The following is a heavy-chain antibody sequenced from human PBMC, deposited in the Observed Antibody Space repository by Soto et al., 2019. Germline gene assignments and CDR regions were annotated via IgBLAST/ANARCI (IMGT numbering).Heavy chain of an antibody. CDR1: GFTFSIYW. CDR3: ARDDSTSSAVFDY. D-gene: IGHD6-6*01. J-gene: IGHJ4*02. CDR2: IKQDESEK. Sequence: GGSLRLSCAASGFTFSIYWMNWVRQSPGKGLEWVANIKQDESEKNYVDSVKGRFTISRDNARKSLYLQMNNLRAEDTAVYYCARDDSTSSAVFDYWGQGALVTVSS. V-gene: IGHV3-7*05.